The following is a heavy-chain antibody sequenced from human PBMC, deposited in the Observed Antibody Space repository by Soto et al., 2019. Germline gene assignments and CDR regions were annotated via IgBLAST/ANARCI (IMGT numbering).Heavy chain of an antibody. CDR1: GYTFSDYW. V-gene: IGHV5-51*01. CDR2: IYPGDSDT. Sequence: XESLKISCKGSGYTFSDYWIAWVRQMPGKGLEWMGIIYPGDSDTRYRPSFPGQVTISADKSISTAYLQWSSLKASDTAIYYCARAPPGRDGYNRFDFWGQGTLVTVSS. J-gene: IGHJ4*02. D-gene: IGHD5-12*01. CDR3: ARAPPGRDGYNRFDF.